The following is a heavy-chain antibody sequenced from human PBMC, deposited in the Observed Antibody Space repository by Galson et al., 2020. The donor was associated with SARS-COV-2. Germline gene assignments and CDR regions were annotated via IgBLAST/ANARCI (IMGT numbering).Heavy chain of an antibody. D-gene: IGHD1-7*01. CDR2: IFSNDEK. V-gene: IGHV2-26*01. Sequence: PTLVKPTETLTLTCTVSGFSLSNARMGVSWIRQPPGKALEWLAHIFSNDEKSYSTSLKSRLTISKDTSKSQVVLTMTNMDPVDTATYYCARSNWNYVGYYYYMDVWGKGTTVTVSS. J-gene: IGHJ6*03. CDR3: ARSNWNYVGYYYYMDV. CDR1: GFSLSNARMG.